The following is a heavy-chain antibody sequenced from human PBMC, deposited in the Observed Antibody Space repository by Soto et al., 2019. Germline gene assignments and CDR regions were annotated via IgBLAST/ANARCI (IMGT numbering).Heavy chain of an antibody. CDR1: GLTFSSYG. CDR2: IWYDGSNK. Sequence: PGGSLRLSCAASGLTFSSYGMHWVRQAPGKGLEWVAVIWYDGSNKYYADSVKGRFTISRDNSKNTLYLQMNSLRAEDTAVYYCARGETYSSGWYYYYYGMDVWGQGTTVTVSS. J-gene: IGHJ6*02. V-gene: IGHV3-33*01. D-gene: IGHD6-19*01. CDR3: ARGETYSSGWYYYYYGMDV.